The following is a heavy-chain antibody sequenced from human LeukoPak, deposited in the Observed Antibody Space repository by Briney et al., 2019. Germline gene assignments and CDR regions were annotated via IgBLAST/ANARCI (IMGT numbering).Heavy chain of an antibody. V-gene: IGHV4-34*01. CDR2: INHSGST. CDR1: GGSFSGYY. CDR3: ARGRDY. Sequence: SETLSLSCAVYGGSFSGYYWSWIRQPPGKGLEWIGEINHSGSTNFNPSLKSRVTISVDTSKNQFSLKLSSVTAADTAVYYCARGRDYWGQGTLVTVSS. J-gene: IGHJ4*02.